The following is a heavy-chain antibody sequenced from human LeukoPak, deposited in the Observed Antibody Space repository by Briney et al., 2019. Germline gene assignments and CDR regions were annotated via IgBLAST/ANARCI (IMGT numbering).Heavy chain of an antibody. Sequence: GGSLRLSCAASGFTFSSYWMSWVRQAPGKGLEWVANIKQDGSEKYYVDSVKGRFTISRDNAKNSLYLQMNSLRAEDTAVYYCARDWYSSSWYEYYFDYWGQGTLVTVSS. CDR3: ARDWYSSSWYEYYFDY. J-gene: IGHJ4*02. D-gene: IGHD6-13*01. CDR2: IKQDGSEK. CDR1: GFTFSSYW. V-gene: IGHV3-7*01.